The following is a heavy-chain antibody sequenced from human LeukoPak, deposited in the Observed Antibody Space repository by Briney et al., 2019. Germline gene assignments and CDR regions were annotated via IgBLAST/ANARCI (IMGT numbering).Heavy chain of an antibody. CDR3: ARAAPGIVGATTDGR. CDR2: IHFSGSA. CDR1: GGSTSSSSYF. D-gene: IGHD1-26*01. V-gene: IGHV4-39*07. Sequence: SETLSLTCTVSGGSTSSSSYFWGWIRQPPGKGLEWVGSIHFSGSAYYNPSLKSRVTISVDTSKNQFSLKLSSVTAADTAVYYCARAAPGIVGATTDGRWGQGTLVTVSS. J-gene: IGHJ4*02.